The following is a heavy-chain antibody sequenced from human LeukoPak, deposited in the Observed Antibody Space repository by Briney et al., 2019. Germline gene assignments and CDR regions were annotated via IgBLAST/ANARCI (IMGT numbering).Heavy chain of an antibody. D-gene: IGHD6-13*01. J-gene: IGHJ4*02. CDR1: GFTFSDYY. V-gene: IGHV3-11*01. Sequence: GGSLRLSCAASGFTFSDYYMSWIRQAPGKGLEWVSYISSSGSTIYYADSVKGRFTISRDNAKNSLYLQMSSLRAEDTALYYCAKSGGSSWAGLDCWGQGTLVTVSS. CDR3: AKSGGSSWAGLDC. CDR2: ISSSGSTI.